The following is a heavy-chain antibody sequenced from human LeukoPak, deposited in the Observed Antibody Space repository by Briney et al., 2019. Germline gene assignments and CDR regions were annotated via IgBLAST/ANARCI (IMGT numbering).Heavy chain of an antibody. D-gene: IGHD3-10*01. CDR1: GYAFTGYY. CDR2: INPNSGGT. J-gene: IGHJ4*02. Sequence: ASVKVSCKASGYAFTGYYMHWVRQAPGQGLEWMGWINPNSGGTNYAQKFQGRVTMTRDTSISTAYMELSRLRSDDTAMYYCARDRGVRGVTTALGYWGQGTLVTVSS. V-gene: IGHV1-2*02. CDR3: ARDRGVRGVTTALGY.